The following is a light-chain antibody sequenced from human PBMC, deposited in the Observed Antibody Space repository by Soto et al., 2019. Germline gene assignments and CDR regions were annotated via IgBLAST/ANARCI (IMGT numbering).Light chain of an antibody. Sequence: IFFTQSPATLSLSPGERATLSCMASPSVTNFLAWYQQKPGQAPRLLIYGAFNRATGIPARFSGSGSGTDFTLTVSSLEPEDSAVYYCQQRNVWPPVTFGQGTR. CDR1: PSVTNF. V-gene: IGKV3-11*01. CDR3: QQRNVWPPVT. J-gene: IGKJ5*01. CDR2: GAF.